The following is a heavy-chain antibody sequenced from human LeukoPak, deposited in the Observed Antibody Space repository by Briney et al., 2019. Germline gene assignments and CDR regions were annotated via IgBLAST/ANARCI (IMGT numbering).Heavy chain of an antibody. CDR2: IYHSGST. V-gene: IGHV4-30-2*01. Sequence: SETLSLTCAVSGGSISSGGYSWSWIRQPPGKGLEWIGYIYHSGSTYYNPSLKSRVTISVDRSKNQFSLKLSSVTAADTAVYYCARGSTGAFDIWGQGTMVTVPS. J-gene: IGHJ3*02. CDR3: ARGSTGAFDI. D-gene: IGHD1-1*01. CDR1: GGSISSGGYS.